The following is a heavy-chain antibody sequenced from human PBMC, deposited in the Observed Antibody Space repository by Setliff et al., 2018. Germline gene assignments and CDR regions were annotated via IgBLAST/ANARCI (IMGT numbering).Heavy chain of an antibody. CDR1: GGTFNSYG. D-gene: IGHD3-3*01. CDR2: MNPNSGNT. V-gene: IGHV1-8*02. Sequence: ASVKVSCKTSGGTFNSYGIDWVRQAPGQGLEWMGWMNPNSGNTGYAQKFQGRVTMTRNTSISTAYMDLSSLRFEDTAVYYCARAQSWSGGPYYFDNWGQGTLVTVSS. CDR3: ARAQSWSGGPYYFDN. J-gene: IGHJ4*02.